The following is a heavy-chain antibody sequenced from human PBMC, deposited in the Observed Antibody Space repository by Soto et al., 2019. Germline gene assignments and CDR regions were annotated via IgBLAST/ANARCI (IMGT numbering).Heavy chain of an antibody. D-gene: IGHD2-15*01. Sequence: GASEKVSCKASGYTFTSYGISWVRQAPGQGLEWMGWISAYNGNTNYAQKLQGRVTMTTDTSTSTAYMELRSLRSDDTAVYYCAREQDIVVVAPERFDYWGQGTLVTVSS. V-gene: IGHV1-18*04. CDR2: ISAYNGNT. J-gene: IGHJ4*02. CDR1: GYTFTSYG. CDR3: AREQDIVVVAPERFDY.